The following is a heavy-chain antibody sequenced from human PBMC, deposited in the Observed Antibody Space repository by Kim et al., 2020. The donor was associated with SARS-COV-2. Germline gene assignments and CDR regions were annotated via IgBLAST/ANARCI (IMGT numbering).Heavy chain of an antibody. Sequence: ASVKVSCKASGYTFTSYDINWVRQATGQGLEWMGWMNPNSGNTGYAQKFQGRVTMTRNTSISTAYMELSSLRSEDTAVYYCARGLVDGYNYEVGYWGQGTLVTVSS. CDR3: ARGLVDGYNYEVGY. V-gene: IGHV1-8*01. D-gene: IGHD5-12*01. CDR1: GYTFTSYD. J-gene: IGHJ4*02. CDR2: MNPNSGNT.